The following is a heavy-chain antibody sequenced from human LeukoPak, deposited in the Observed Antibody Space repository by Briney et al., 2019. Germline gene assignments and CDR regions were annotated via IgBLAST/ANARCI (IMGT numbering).Heavy chain of an antibody. J-gene: IGHJ5*02. D-gene: IGHD2-2*01. Sequence: PSETLSLTCTVSGGPISSGGYYWSWIRQPPGKGLEWIGYIYHSGSTYYNPSLRSRVTISVDRSKNQFSLKLSSVTAADTAVYYCARDRGYCSSTSCYLNWFDPWGQGTLVTVSS. CDR3: ARDRGYCSSTSCYLNWFDP. CDR1: GGPISSGGYY. CDR2: IYHSGST. V-gene: IGHV4-30-2*01.